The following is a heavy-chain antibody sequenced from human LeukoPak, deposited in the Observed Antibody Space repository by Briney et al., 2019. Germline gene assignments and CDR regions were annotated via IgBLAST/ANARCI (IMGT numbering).Heavy chain of an antibody. D-gene: IGHD2-2*01. Sequence: PSETLSLTCAVYGGSFSGYYWSWIRQPPGKGLEWIGEINHSGSTNYNPSLKSRVTISVDTSKNQFSLKLSSVTAADTAVYYCAKGASSSPRTPHSSYYYYYGMDVWGQGTTVTVSS. CDR2: INHSGST. J-gene: IGHJ6*02. V-gene: IGHV4-34*01. CDR3: AKGASSSPRTPHSSYYYYYGMDV. CDR1: GGSFSGYY.